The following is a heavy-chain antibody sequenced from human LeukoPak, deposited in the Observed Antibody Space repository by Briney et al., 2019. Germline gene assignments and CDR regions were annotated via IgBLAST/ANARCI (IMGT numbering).Heavy chain of an antibody. CDR2: ISWNSGSI. J-gene: IGHJ4*02. CDR1: GFTFDDYA. CDR3: AKASTYSTSSSSYFDY. D-gene: IGHD6-6*01. Sequence: GRSLRLSCAASGFTFDDYAMHWVRQAPGKGLEWVSGISWNSGSIGYADSVKGRFTISRDNAKNSLYLQMNSLRAEDTALYYCAKASTYSTSSSSYFDYWGQGTLVTVS. V-gene: IGHV3-9*01.